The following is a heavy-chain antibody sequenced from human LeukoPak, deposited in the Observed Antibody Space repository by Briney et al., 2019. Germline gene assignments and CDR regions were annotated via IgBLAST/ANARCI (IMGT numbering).Heavy chain of an antibody. CDR2: IYPGDSDT. D-gene: IGHD1-26*01. Sequence: GESLKTPGKGSEYSFTNYWFGWVRQIPGKGLDWRGIIYPGDSDTKYSPSLQGQVTISADKSISTAYLQWSSLKASDTAMYYCARRDSGSYGPNWFDPWGQGTLVTVSS. CDR1: EYSFTNYW. V-gene: IGHV5-51*01. CDR3: ARRDSGSYGPNWFDP. J-gene: IGHJ5*02.